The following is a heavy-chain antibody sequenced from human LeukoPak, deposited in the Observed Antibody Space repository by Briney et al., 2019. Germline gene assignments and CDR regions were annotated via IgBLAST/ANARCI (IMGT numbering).Heavy chain of an antibody. V-gene: IGHV3-74*03. Sequence: GGSLRLSCAASGFSFSDYWMHWVRQAPGKGLVWASRINSDGRNIAYADSVKGRFTISRDNAKNTLYLEMNSLTIEDTAVYYCARAISWNGAQGHMDVWGKGTTVTVS. CDR3: ARAISWNGAQGHMDV. D-gene: IGHD1-1*01. J-gene: IGHJ6*03. CDR2: INSDGRNI. CDR1: GFSFSDYW.